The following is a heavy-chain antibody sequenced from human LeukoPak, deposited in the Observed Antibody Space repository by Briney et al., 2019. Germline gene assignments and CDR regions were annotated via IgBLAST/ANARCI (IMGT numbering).Heavy chain of an antibody. CDR1: GGSFSGYY. J-gene: IGHJ6*02. CDR3: ARHVETAMVPPHYYYGMDV. Sequence: PSETLSLTCAVYGGSFSGYYWSWIRQPPGKGLEWIGAIHHSGSTNYNPSLKSRVTISVDTSKNQFSLKLSSVTAADTAVYYCARHVETAMVPPHYYYGMDVWGQGTTVTVSS. V-gene: IGHV4-34*01. CDR2: IHHSGST. D-gene: IGHD5-18*01.